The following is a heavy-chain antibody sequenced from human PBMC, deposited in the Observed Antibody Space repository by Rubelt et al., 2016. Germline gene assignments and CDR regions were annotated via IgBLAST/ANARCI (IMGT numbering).Heavy chain of an antibody. Sequence: QVQLQESGPGVVKPSETLSLTCSVSGYSITSGYYWGWIRQPPGKGLEWIGKLYHPGSIEYNKSLKSRVTISADTSKNQFSLKLSSVTAADTAVYYCCSMFDSWGQGTLVTISS. J-gene: IGHJ4*02. CDR2: LYHPGSI. CDR1: GYSITSGYY. V-gene: IGHV4-38-2*02. CDR3: CSMFDS. D-gene: IGHD3-3*02.